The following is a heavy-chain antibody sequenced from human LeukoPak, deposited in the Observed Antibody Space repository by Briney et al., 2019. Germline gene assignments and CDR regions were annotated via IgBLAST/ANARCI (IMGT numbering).Heavy chain of an antibody. D-gene: IGHD3-3*01. J-gene: IGHJ4*02. CDR2: IYHSGST. Sequence: SETLSLTCTVSGGSISSGGYYWSWIRQPPGKGLEWIGYIYHSGSTYYNPSLKSRVTISVDRSKNQFSLKLSSVTAADTAVYYCARDRGMSYDFWSGYYIDYWGQGTLVTVSS. V-gene: IGHV4-30-2*01. CDR1: GGSISSGGYY. CDR3: ARDRGMSYDFWSGYYIDY.